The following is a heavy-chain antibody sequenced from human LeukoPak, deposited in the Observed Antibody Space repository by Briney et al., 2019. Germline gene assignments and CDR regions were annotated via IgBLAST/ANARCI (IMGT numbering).Heavy chain of an antibody. CDR2: IYYSGST. CDR1: GGSISSSSYY. D-gene: IGHD3-22*01. V-gene: IGHV4-39*01. CDR3: ARQDSSGYYYRGRWFDP. Sequence: PSETLSLTCTVSGGSISSSSYYWGWIRQPPGKGLEWIGSIYYSGSTYYNPSLKSRVTISVGTSKNQFSLKLSSVTAADTAVYYCARQDSSGYYYRGRWFDPWGQGTLVTVSS. J-gene: IGHJ5*02.